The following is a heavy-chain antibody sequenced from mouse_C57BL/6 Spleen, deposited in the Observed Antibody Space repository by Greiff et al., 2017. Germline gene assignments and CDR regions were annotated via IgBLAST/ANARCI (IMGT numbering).Heavy chain of an antibody. CDR3: ARSDTYDYDYYAMDY. D-gene: IGHD2-4*01. CDR1: GYTFTSYW. V-gene: IGHV1-72*01. CDR2: IDPKSGGT. J-gene: IGHJ4*01. Sequence: QVQLQQPGAELVKPGASVKLSCKASGYTFTSYWMHWVKQRPGRGLEWIGRIDPKSGGTKYNEKFKSKATLTVDKPSSTAYMQLSSLTSEDSAVYYCARSDTYDYDYYAMDYWGQGTSVTVSS.